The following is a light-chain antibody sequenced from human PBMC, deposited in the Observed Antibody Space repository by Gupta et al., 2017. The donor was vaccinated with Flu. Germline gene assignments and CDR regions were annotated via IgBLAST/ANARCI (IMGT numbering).Light chain of an antibody. Sequence: SSLSASVGDRVTITCRASQSISSYLNWYQQKPGKAPKLLIYAAFSLQSGVPSRFSGSGSGTDFTLTISSLQPEDFATYYCQQSYSTPPLTFGGGTKVEIK. CDR2: AAF. V-gene: IGKV1-39*01. J-gene: IGKJ4*01. CDR3: QQSYSTPPLT. CDR1: QSISSY.